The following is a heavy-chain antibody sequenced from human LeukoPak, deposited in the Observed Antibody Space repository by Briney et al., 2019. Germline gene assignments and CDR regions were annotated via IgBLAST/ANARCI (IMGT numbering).Heavy chain of an antibody. Sequence: SGGSLRLSCAASGFTFSSYSMNWVRQAPGKGLEWVSSISSSSSYIYYADSVKGRFTISRDNAKNSLYLQMNSLRAEDTAVYYCARGLDRSGYYFDYWGQGTLVTDSS. V-gene: IGHV3-21*01. J-gene: IGHJ4*02. CDR1: GFTFSSYS. D-gene: IGHD3-22*01. CDR2: ISSSSSYI. CDR3: ARGLDRSGYYFDY.